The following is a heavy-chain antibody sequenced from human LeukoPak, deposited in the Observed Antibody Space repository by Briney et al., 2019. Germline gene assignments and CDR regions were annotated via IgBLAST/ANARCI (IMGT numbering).Heavy chain of an antibody. CDR2: ISSNGGSI. J-gene: IGHJ6*04. CDR1: GFTFSDYA. V-gene: IGHV3-64*01. CDR3: AELGITMIGGV. D-gene: IGHD3-10*02. Sequence: GGSLRLSCAASGFTFSDYAMHWVRQAPGKELEYVSAISSNGGSIHYANSVKGRFTISRDNSKNTLYLQMDSLRAEDTAVYYCAELGITMIGGVWGKGTTVTISS.